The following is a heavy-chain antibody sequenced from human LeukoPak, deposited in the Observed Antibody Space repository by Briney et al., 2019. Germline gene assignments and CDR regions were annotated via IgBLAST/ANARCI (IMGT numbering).Heavy chain of an antibody. CDR2: IIHSGGT. CDR3: ARGPLAFRRVAGIFS. V-gene: IGHV4-34*01. CDR1: GGSFNGYS. J-gene: IGHJ5*02. Sequence: SETLSLACAVSGGSFNGYSYTWIRQPPGKGLEWIGEIIHSGGTSYNPSLKSRLTISVDTSRKQFSLKLTSVTAADTALYFCARGPLAFRRVAGIFSWGRGTQVTVSS. D-gene: IGHD6-19*01.